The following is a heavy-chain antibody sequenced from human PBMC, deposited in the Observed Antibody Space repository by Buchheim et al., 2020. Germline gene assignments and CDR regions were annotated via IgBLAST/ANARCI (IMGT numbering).Heavy chain of an antibody. D-gene: IGHD3-3*01. CDR2: ISYDGSNK. Sequence: QVQLVESGGGVVQPGRSLRLSCAASGFTFSSYGMHWVRQAPGKGLEWVAVISYDGSNKYYADSVKGRFTISRDNSKTTLYLQMNSLRAEDTAVYYCAKGGTTYYDFWSGYYALDYWGQGTL. V-gene: IGHV3-30*18. CDR3: AKGGTTYYDFWSGYYALDY. CDR1: GFTFSSYG. J-gene: IGHJ4*02.